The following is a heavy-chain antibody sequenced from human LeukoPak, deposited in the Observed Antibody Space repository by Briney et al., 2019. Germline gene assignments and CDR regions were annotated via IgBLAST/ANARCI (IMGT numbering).Heavy chain of an antibody. V-gene: IGHV3-30*18. Sequence: SGRSLRLSCAASGFTFSSYGMHWVRQAPGKGLEWVAVISYDGSNKYYADSVKGRFTISRDNSKNTLYLQMNSLRAEDTAVYYCAKDQGAAAGPSYYYGMDVWGQGTTVTVSS. D-gene: IGHD6-13*01. CDR1: GFTFSSYG. J-gene: IGHJ6*02. CDR2: ISYDGSNK. CDR3: AKDQGAAAGPSYYYGMDV.